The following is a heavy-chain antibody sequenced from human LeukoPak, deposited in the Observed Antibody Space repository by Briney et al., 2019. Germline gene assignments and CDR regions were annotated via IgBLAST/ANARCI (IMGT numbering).Heavy chain of an antibody. V-gene: IGHV3-9*01. CDR2: ISWNSGSI. CDR3: ARVSGLGTNEYYQY. J-gene: IGHJ1*01. CDR1: GFTFDDYA. Sequence: GGSLRLSCAASGFTFDDYAMHWVRQAPGKGLEWVSGISWNSGSIGYADSVKGRFIISRDNAKNSLYLQMNSLRADDTAVYYCARVSGLGTNEYYQYWGQGTLVTVRS. D-gene: IGHD3-10*01.